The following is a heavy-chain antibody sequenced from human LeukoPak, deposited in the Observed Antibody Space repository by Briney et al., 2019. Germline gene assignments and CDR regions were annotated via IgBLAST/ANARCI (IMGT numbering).Heavy chain of an antibody. D-gene: IGHD1-1*01. J-gene: IGHJ4*02. CDR2: ISSSSSYI. V-gene: IGHV3-21*04. CDR3: AKAGSRQLEDY. CDR1: GFTFSSYS. Sequence: GGSLRLSCAASGFTFSSYSMNWVRQAPGKGLEWVSSISSSSSYIYYADSVEGRFSISRENSKRTLFLQMNSLRVEDTAIYYCAKAGSRQLEDYWGQGTLVTISS.